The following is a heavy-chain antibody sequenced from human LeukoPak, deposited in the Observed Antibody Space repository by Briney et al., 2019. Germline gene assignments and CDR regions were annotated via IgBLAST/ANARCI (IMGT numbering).Heavy chain of an antibody. V-gene: IGHV4-39*07. D-gene: IGHD1-26*01. Sequence: SETLSLTCTVSGGSIRSSYYYWGWIRQPPGKGLEWIGSIYDSGSTYYNPSLKSRVTISVDKSKNQFSLKLSSVTAADTAVYYCARAAESGAYWYFDLWGRGTLVTVSS. CDR2: IYDSGST. CDR3: ARAAESGAYWYFDL. CDR1: GGSIRSSYYY. J-gene: IGHJ2*01.